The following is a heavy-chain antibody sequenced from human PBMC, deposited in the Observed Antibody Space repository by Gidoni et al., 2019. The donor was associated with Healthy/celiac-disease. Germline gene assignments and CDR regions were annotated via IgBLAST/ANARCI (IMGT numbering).Heavy chain of an antibody. CDR1: GFTFSSYA. D-gene: IGHD6-13*01. V-gene: IGHV3-30-3*01. J-gene: IGHJ4*02. CDR2: ISYDGSNK. CDR3: ARDLLSSSWYGAFDY. Sequence: GQRVETGVGVVQPRRSLRLSCAASGFTFSSYAMHWVRQAPGKGLEWVAVISYDGSNKYYADSVKGRFTISRDNSKNTLYLQMNSLIAEDTAVYYCARDLLSSSWYGAFDYWGQGTLVTVSS.